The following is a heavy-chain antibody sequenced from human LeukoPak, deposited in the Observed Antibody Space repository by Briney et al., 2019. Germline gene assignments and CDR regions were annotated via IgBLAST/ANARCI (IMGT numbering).Heavy chain of an antibody. Sequence: GGSLRLSCVASGFTFSSYKMNWVRQAPGRGLEWVSSIHSGGSDIYYADSVKGRFTVSRDNAKNSLFLQMNSLRAEDTALYYCARGHYDILTGNYKWTPDYWGQGTLSPSPQ. CDR1: GFTFSSYK. CDR3: ARGHYDILTGNYKWTPDY. J-gene: IGHJ4*02. CDR2: IHSGGSDI. V-gene: IGHV3-21*06. D-gene: IGHD3-9*01.